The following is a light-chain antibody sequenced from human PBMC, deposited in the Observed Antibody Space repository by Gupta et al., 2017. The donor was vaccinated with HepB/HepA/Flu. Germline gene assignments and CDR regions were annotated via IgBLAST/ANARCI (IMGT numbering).Light chain of an antibody. CDR1: SSNIGTNT. V-gene: IGLV1-44*01. J-gene: IGLJ2*01. Sequence: QSVLRQPPSASGTPGQRVTISCSGTSSNIGTNTVNWYQQFPGSAPRLLIYLNNQRPSGVSDRFSGSKSGTSASLAISRLQSEDEAIYFCSLWDASLHVVFGGGTKRTVL. CDR2: LNN. CDR3: SLWDASLHVV.